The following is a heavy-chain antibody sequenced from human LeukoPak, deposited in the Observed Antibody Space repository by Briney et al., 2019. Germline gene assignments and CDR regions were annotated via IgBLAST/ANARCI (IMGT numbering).Heavy chain of an antibody. CDR1: GYTFTGYY. J-gene: IGHJ4*02. D-gene: IGHD6-19*01. Sequence: ASVTVSCTASGYTFTGYYMHWVRQAPGQGLEWMGWINPNSGGTNYAQKFQGRVTMTRDTSISTAYMELSRLRSDDTAVYYCARTALAAYSSGWYYFDYWGQGTLVTVSS. CDR3: ARTALAAYSSGWYYFDY. CDR2: INPNSGGT. V-gene: IGHV1-2*02.